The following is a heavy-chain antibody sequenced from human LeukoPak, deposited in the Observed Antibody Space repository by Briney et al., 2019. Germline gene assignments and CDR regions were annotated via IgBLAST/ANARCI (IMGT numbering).Heavy chain of an antibody. CDR2: INPKSGGT. CDR1: GYTFTGYY. V-gene: IGHV1-2*02. J-gene: IGHJ4*02. CDR3: AREAAAAGENYFDY. Sequence: ASVKVSCKSSGYTFTGYYMHWVRQAPGQGLEWMGWINPKSGGTNYAQKFQGRVTMTRDTSISTAYMELSRLRSDDTAVYYCAREAAAAGENYFDYWGQGTLVTVSS. D-gene: IGHD6-13*01.